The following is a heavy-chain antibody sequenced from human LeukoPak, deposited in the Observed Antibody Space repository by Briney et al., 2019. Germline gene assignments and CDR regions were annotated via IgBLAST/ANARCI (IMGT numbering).Heavy chain of an antibody. V-gene: IGHV3-15*01. Sequence: GGSLRLSCAASGFTFSNAWISWVRQAPGMGLEWVGRIKSKTDGGTTDYAAPVKGRFTISRDDSKNTLYLQVNSLKIEDTAVYYCTTGDSAPYDYHSSAYPFDYWGQGTLVTVSS. J-gene: IGHJ4*02. D-gene: IGHD3-22*01. CDR3: TTGDSAPYDYHSSAYPFDY. CDR2: IKSKTDGGTT. CDR1: GFTFSNAW.